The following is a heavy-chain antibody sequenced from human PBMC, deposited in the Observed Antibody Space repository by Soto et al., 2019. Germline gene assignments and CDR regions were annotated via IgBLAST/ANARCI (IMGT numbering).Heavy chain of an antibody. Sequence: ASVKVSCKASGFSFSDYFMHWVRQAPGQGLEWMGIINPSGDSRNYAQKFQGRVTITRDTSTSTVYMDLSSLRYEDTAVYYCARIPYDNSGTIFDYWGQGTLVTVSS. V-gene: IGHV1-46*01. J-gene: IGHJ4*02. CDR1: GFSFSDYF. CDR2: INPSGDSR. D-gene: IGHD3-22*01. CDR3: ARIPYDNSGTIFDY.